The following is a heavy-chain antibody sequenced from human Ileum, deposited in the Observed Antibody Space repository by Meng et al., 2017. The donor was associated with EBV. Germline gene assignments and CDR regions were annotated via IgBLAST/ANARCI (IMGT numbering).Heavy chain of an antibody. V-gene: IGHV1-18*01. J-gene: IGHJ4*02. D-gene: IGHD1-26*01. CDR2: INTYNGNT. Sequence: QVQLVQSGSGVKKPGASVKVSCKPSGYDFTSHGISWVRQAPGQGLEWMGWINTYNGNTKYAQNFQGRVTMTTDTSTSTAYMELRSLRSDDTAVYYCARVEVGITSGDYWGQGTLVTVSS. CDR3: ARVEVGITSGDY. CDR1: GYDFTSHG.